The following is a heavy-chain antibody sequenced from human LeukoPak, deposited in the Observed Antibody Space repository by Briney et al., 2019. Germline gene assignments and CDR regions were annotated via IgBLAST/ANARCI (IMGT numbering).Heavy chain of an antibody. Sequence: GGSLRLSCAASGGTFSSYWMHWVRQAPGKGLVWVSRINSDGSSTNYADSVKGRFPISRDNAKNTLYLQMNSLRAEDTAVYYCARGSSGWYYFDYWGQGTLVTVSS. D-gene: IGHD6-19*01. J-gene: IGHJ4*02. CDR3: ARGSSGWYYFDY. CDR1: GGTFSSYW. CDR2: INSDGSST. V-gene: IGHV3-74*01.